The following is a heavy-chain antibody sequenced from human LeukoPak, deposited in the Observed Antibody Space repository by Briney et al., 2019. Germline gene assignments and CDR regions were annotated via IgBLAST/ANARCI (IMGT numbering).Heavy chain of an antibody. V-gene: IGHV1-18*01. J-gene: IGHJ4*02. CDR3: ARDHPLTYSYDSSGYYKTPFDY. Sequence: GASVKVSCKASGYTFTSYGISWVRQAPGQGLEWMGWISAYNGNTNYAQKLQGRVTMTTDTSTSTAYMELRSLRSDDTAVYYCARDHPLTYSYDSSGYYKTPFDYWGQGTLVTVSS. CDR2: ISAYNGNT. CDR1: GYTFTSYG. D-gene: IGHD3-22*01.